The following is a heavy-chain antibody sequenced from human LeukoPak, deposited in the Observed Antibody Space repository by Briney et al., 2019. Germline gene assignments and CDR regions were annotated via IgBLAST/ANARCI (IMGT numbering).Heavy chain of an antibody. CDR2: IYHSGST. V-gene: IGHV4-4*02. CDR3: ARGLSYSGSNFEY. J-gene: IGHJ4*02. Sequence: SETLSLTCAVSGGSISSSNWWSWVRQPPGKGLEWIGEIYHSGSTNYNPSLKSRVTISVDTSKNQFSLKLTSVTSADTAVYYCARGLSYSGSNFEYWGQGALVTVSS. D-gene: IGHD1-26*01. CDR1: GGSISSSNW.